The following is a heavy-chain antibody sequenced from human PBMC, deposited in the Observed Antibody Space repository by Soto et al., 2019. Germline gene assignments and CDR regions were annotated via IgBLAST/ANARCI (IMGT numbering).Heavy chain of an antibody. V-gene: IGHV4-4*02. CDR1: GAPVANDNW. CDR2: VHHSVGN. J-gene: IGHJ6*02. CDR3: TRHFYYSMDV. Sequence: QVQLQESGPGLVKPSETRSLTCTVSGAPVANDNWWSWVRQSPGKGLEWIGEVHHSVGNNNSPSLTSRVTISVDKSTNQFSLKLHSVTAADSAVYFCTRHFYYSMDVWGQGTTVTVS.